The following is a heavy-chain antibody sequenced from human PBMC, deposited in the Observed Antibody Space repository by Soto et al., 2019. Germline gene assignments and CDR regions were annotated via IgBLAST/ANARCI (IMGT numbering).Heavy chain of an antibody. J-gene: IGHJ4*02. Sequence: PSETLSLTCTVSGGSISSSSYYWGWIRQPPGKGLEWIGSIYYSGSTYYNPSLKSRVTISVDTSKNQFSLKLSSVTAADTAVYYCAMGTVTTLPRNFDYWGQGTLVTVSS. CDR2: IYYSGST. CDR1: GGSISSSSYY. CDR3: AMGTVTTLPRNFDY. V-gene: IGHV4-39*01. D-gene: IGHD4-17*01.